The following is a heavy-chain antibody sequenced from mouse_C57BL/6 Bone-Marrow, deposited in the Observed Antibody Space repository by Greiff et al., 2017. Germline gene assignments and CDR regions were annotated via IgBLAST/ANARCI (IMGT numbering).Heavy chain of an antibody. D-gene: IGHD1-1*01. Sequence: VQLQQPGAELVMPGASVKLSCKASGYTFTSYWMPWVKQRPGQGLEWIGEIDPSDSYTNYNQKFKGKSTLTVDKSSSTAYMQLSSLTSEDSAIYYCAREIYYYGSSPPWFAYWGQGTLVTVAA. V-gene: IGHV1-69*01. CDR3: AREIYYYGSSPPWFAY. J-gene: IGHJ3*01. CDR1: GYTFTSYW. CDR2: IDPSDSYT.